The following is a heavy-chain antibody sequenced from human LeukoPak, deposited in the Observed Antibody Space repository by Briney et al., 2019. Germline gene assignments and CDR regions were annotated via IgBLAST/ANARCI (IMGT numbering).Heavy chain of an antibody. Sequence: WASVKVSCKASGYTFTSYYMHWVRQAPGQGLEWMGIINPSGGSTSYAQKFQGRVTMTRDTSTSTVYMELSSLRSEDTAVYYCARDHFSFLIAVAGTNFDYWGQGTLVTVSS. J-gene: IGHJ4*02. CDR3: ARDHFSFLIAVAGTNFDY. CDR2: INPSGGST. V-gene: IGHV1-46*01. CDR1: GYTFTSYY. D-gene: IGHD6-19*01.